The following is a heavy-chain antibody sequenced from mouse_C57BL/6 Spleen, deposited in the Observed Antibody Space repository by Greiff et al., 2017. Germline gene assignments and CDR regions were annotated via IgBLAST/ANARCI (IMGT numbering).Heavy chain of an antibody. CDR2: IDPSDSET. D-gene: IGHD1-1*01. Sequence: QVQLQQPGAELVRPGSSVKLSCKASGYTFTSYWMHWVKQRPIQGLAWIGNIDPSDSETHYNQKFKDKATLTVDKSSSTAYMQLSSLTSEDSAVYYCARDHYGSSYGYFDVWGTGTTVTVSS. CDR3: ARDHYGSSYGYFDV. J-gene: IGHJ1*03. CDR1: GYTFTSYW. V-gene: IGHV1-52*01.